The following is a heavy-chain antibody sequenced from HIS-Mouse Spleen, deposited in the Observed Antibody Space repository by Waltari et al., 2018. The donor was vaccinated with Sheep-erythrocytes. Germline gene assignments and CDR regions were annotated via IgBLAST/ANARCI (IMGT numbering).Heavy chain of an antibody. CDR2: ISYNGSNK. CDR3: AKVRTVNYWYFDL. V-gene: IGHV3-30*18. J-gene: IGHJ2*01. Sequence: QVQLVESGGGVVQPGRSLRLSCAASGFTFSSYGMHWVRRAPGKGLEWGAVISYNGSNKYYADSVKGRFTISRDNSKNTLYLQMNSLRAEDTAVYYCAKVRTVNYWYFDLWGRGTLVTVSS. CDR1: GFTFSSYG. D-gene: IGHD1-1*01.